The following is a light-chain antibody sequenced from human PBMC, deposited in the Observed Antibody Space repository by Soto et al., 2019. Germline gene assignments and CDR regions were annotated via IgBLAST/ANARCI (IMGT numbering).Light chain of an antibody. Sequence: IQLTQPPSSLSASVGDRVTITCRASQGVTSYLAWYQKKPGKAPKLLIYAASTLQSGVPSRFSGSGSVTDFTLTISSLQPEDFATYYCLQLNTYPFTFGPGTKVEIK. V-gene: IGKV1-9*01. J-gene: IGKJ3*01. CDR1: QGVTSY. CDR2: AAS. CDR3: LQLNTYPFT.